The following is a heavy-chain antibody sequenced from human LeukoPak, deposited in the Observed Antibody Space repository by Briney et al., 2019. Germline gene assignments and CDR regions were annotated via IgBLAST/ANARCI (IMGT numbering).Heavy chain of an antibody. J-gene: IGHJ4*02. D-gene: IGHD3-10*01. CDR2: IYHSGST. Sequence: SETPSLTCTVSGYSISSGYYWGWIRQPPGKGLEWIGSIYHSGSTYYNPSLKSRVTISVDTSKNQFSLKLSSVTAADTAVYYCARQAIGFGEFHFDFWGQGTLVTVSS. CDR1: GYSISSGYY. V-gene: IGHV4-38-2*02. CDR3: ARQAIGFGEFHFDF.